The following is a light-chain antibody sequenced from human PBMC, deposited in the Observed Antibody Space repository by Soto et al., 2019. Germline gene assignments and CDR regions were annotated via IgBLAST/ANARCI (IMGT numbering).Light chain of an antibody. CDR3: SSYTTSSTRV. J-gene: IGLJ1*01. CDR2: EVS. V-gene: IGLV2-14*03. Sequence: LAQPASVSGSPGQSITISCTGTSSDVGAYDFASWYQQHPDKAPKLMIFEVSNRPSGVSDRFSGSKSVNTATLTISGLQAEDEADYYCSSYTTSSTRVFGTGTKVTVL. CDR1: SSDVGAYDF.